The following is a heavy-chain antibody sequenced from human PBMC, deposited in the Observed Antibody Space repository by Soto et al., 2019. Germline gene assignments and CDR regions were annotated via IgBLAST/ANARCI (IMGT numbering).Heavy chain of an antibody. Sequence: ASVKVSCKASGGTFSSYAISWVRQAPGQGLEWTGGIIPIFGTADYAQKFQGRVTITADESTSTAYMELSSLRSEDTAVYYCARDSSIAARRGLSHDYWGQGTLVTVSS. CDR2: IIPIFGTA. CDR1: GGTFSSYA. V-gene: IGHV1-69*13. CDR3: ARDSSIAARRGLSHDY. D-gene: IGHD6-6*01. J-gene: IGHJ4*02.